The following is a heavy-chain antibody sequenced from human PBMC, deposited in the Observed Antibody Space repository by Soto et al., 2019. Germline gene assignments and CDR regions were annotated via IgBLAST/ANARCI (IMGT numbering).Heavy chain of an antibody. CDR2: IIPILSMS. Sequence: QVQLVQSGAEVKNPGSSVRVSCKASGGTFSSYTLNWVRQSPGQGLEWMGRIIPILSMSTYAQKFQGRVSIIADKSTTTAYMTLGSLRSDDTAIYYCARSYGSGSRPFDYWGQGTLVTVSS. D-gene: IGHD3-10*01. CDR1: GGTFSSYT. CDR3: ARSYGSGSRPFDY. V-gene: IGHV1-69*02. J-gene: IGHJ4*02.